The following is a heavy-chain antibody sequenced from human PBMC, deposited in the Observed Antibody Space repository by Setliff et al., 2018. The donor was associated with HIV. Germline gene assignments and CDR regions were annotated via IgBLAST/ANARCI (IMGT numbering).Heavy chain of an antibody. D-gene: IGHD3-22*01. CDR1: GGTFSSHA. CDR3: ARGGDSTRYYYGGEDFIGDY. Sequence: GASVKVSCKASGGTFSSHAISWVRQAPGQGLEWMGGIIPMFGTANYAQKFQGSVTITADETTSTAYMELSSLRSEDTAVYYCARGGDSTRYYYGGEDFIGDYWGQGTLVTVSS. J-gene: IGHJ4*02. V-gene: IGHV1-69*13. CDR2: IIPMFGTA.